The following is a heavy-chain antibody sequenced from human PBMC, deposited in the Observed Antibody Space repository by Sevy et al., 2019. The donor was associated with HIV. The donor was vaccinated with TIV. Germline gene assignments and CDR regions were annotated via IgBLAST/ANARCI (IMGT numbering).Heavy chain of an antibody. V-gene: IGHV1-69*04. CDR3: ARVEMATKKDAFDI. D-gene: IGHD5-12*01. Sequence: ASVKVSCKASGGTFSSYAISWVRQAPGQGLEWMGRIIPILGIANYAQKFQGRVTITADKSTSTAYMELSSLRSEDTAVYYCARVEMATKKDAFDIWGQRTMVTVSS. J-gene: IGHJ3*02. CDR2: IIPILGIA. CDR1: GGTFSSYA.